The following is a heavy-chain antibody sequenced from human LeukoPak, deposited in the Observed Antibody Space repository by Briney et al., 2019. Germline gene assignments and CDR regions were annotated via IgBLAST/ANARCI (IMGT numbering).Heavy chain of an antibody. CDR2: IYYSGST. J-gene: IGHJ4*02. Sequence: PSETLSLTCAVSGDSISSYYWSWIRQPPGKGLEWIGYIYYSGSTKYNPSLKSRVTISVDTSKNQFSLKPSSVTAADTAVYYCARGGTRGDYWGQGTLVTVSS. CDR3: ARGGTRGDY. V-gene: IGHV4-59*01. D-gene: IGHD1-7*01. CDR1: GDSISSYY.